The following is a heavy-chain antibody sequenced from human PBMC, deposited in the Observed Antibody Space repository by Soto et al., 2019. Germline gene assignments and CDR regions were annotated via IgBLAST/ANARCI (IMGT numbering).Heavy chain of an antibody. CDR3: VRLPTVSSSAF. Sequence: SETLSLTCTVSGGSISSYYWSWIRQPAGKGLEWIGRMHSSGSTNYNPSLKSRVTMSVDTSKNQFSLKMSSVTAADTAVYYCVRLPTVSSSAFWGQGILVTVSS. D-gene: IGHD4-4*01. CDR1: GGSISSYY. J-gene: IGHJ4*02. V-gene: IGHV4-4*07. CDR2: MHSSGST.